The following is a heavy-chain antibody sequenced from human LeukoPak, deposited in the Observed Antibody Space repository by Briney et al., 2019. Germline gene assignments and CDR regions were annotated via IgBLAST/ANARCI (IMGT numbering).Heavy chain of an antibody. CDR3: ATYYDILTGYADY. D-gene: IGHD3-9*01. Sequence: GGSLRLSCAASGFTLSSYEMNWVRQAPGKGLEWVSYISSSGSTIYYADSVKGRFTISRDNAKNSLYLQMNSLRAEDTAVYYCATYYDILTGYADYWGQGTLVTVSS. V-gene: IGHV3-48*03. J-gene: IGHJ4*02. CDR1: GFTLSSYE. CDR2: ISSSGSTI.